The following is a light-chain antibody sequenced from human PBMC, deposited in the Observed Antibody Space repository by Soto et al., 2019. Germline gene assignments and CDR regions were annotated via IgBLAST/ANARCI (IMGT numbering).Light chain of an antibody. CDR1: QLVSSN. J-gene: IGKJ5*01. CDR2: DAS. Sequence: EILLTQSPGPLSFSPGERATLSCRASQLVSSNFLAWYQQKPGQAPRLLIYDASNRATGIPARFSGSGSGTDFTLTISSLEPEDFAVYYCQQRSNWITFGQGTRLEIK. V-gene: IGKV3-11*01. CDR3: QQRSNWIT.